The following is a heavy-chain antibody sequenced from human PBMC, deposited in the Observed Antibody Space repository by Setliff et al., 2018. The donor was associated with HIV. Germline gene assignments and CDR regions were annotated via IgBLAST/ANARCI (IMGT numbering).Heavy chain of an antibody. CDR1: GYSISSGYY. CDR2: IYHAGNT. D-gene: IGHD4-17*01. Sequence: SETLSLTCTVTGYSISSGYYWAWIRQPPGKGLEWIGSIYHAGNTYYNPSLTSRVTISVDTSKNQISLRLNSLTAADTAVYYCARGTTLNVVPDAFDIWGQGTMVTVSS. J-gene: IGHJ3*02. V-gene: IGHV4-38-2*02. CDR3: ARGTTLNVVPDAFDI.